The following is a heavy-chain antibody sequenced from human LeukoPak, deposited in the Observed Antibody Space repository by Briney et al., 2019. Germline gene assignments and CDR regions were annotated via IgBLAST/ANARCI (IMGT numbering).Heavy chain of an antibody. CDR2: IYYSGST. V-gene: IGHV4-59*01. J-gene: IGHJ4*02. CDR3: ARRGYDSSGYYQDY. CDR1: GGSISSYD. Sequence: SETLSLTCTVSGGSISSYDWSWIRQPPGKGLEWIGYIYYSGSTNYNPSLKSRVTISVDTSKNQFSLNLTSVTAADTAVYYCARRGYDSSGYYQDYWGQGTLVTVSA. D-gene: IGHD3-22*01.